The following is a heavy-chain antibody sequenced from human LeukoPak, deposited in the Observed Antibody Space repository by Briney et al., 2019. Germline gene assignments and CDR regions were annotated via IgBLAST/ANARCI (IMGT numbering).Heavy chain of an antibody. J-gene: IGHJ4*02. CDR3: AREYCSSTSCRYRGYFDY. V-gene: IGHV4-30-4*08. D-gene: IGHD2-2*01. CDR2: IYYSGST. Sequence: SETLSLTCTVSGGSTSSGDYYWSWIRQPPGKGLEWIGYIYYSGSTYYNPYLKSRVTISVDTSKNQFSLKLSSVTAADTAVYYCAREYCSSTSCRYRGYFDYWGQGTLVTVSS. CDR1: GGSTSSGDYY.